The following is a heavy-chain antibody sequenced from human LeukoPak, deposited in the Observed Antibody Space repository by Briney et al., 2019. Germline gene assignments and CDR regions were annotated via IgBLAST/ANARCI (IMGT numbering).Heavy chain of an antibody. Sequence: GGSLRLSCAASGFSFSVYWMHWVRQAPGKGPVWVSRIKTDGSITDYADFVKGRFTISRDNAKNTLYLQMNSLRAEDTAVYYCATDLIHYYASGAKTWGQGTLVTVSS. CDR1: GFSFSVYW. CDR3: ATDLIHYYASGAKT. CDR2: IKTDGSIT. V-gene: IGHV3-74*01. J-gene: IGHJ5*02. D-gene: IGHD3-10*01.